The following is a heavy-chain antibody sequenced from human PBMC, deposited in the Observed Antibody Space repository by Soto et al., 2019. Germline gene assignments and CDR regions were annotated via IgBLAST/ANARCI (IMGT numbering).Heavy chain of an antibody. Sequence: QVQLVESGGGVVQPGTSLRLSCAASGFTLSSYGMHWVRQAPGKGLEWVAILWSDGSTKYYADSVEGRFTISRDISKNTLALLMNSLRVDDTAIYSCAREVAVAGVPPGGAFQIWGQGTMVTVSS. CDR2: LWSDGSTK. J-gene: IGHJ3*02. V-gene: IGHV3-33*01. CDR3: AREVAVAGVPPGGAFQI. CDR1: GFTLSSYG. D-gene: IGHD6-19*01.